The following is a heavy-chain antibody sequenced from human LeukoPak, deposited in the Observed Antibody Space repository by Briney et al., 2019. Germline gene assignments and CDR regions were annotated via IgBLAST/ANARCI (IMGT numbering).Heavy chain of an antibody. CDR1: GFTFSSYA. V-gene: IGHV3-30-3*01. Sequence: QPGGSLRLSCAASGFTFSSYAMHWVRQAPGKGLEWVAVISYDGSNKYYADSVKGRFTISRDNSKNTLYLQMNSLRAEDTAVYYCARGGSSWYMGDYWGQGTLVTVSS. CDR2: ISYDGSNK. D-gene: IGHD6-13*01. J-gene: IGHJ4*02. CDR3: ARGGSSWYMGDY.